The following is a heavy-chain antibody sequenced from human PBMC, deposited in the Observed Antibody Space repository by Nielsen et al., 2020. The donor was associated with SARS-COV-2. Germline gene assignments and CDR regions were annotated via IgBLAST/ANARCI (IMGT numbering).Heavy chain of an antibody. CDR1: GYSFTNYW. J-gene: IGHJ4*02. CDR3: ARRAGIEAAGIDY. D-gene: IGHD6-13*01. V-gene: IGHV5-10-1*01. CDR2: IDPTDSYT. Sequence: GESLKISCRGSGYSFTNYWISWVRQMPGKGLEWMGRIDPTDSYTNYSPSFQGHVTISTDKAISTAYLQWSSLKASDTAMYYCARRAGIEAAGIDYWGQGTLVTVSS.